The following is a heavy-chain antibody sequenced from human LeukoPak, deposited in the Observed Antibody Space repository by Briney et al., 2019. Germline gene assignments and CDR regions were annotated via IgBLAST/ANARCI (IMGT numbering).Heavy chain of an antibody. CDR1: GGSISSYY. J-gene: IGHJ3*02. CDR3: ARALILKSAFDI. D-gene: IGHD2-8*01. Sequence: SETLSLTCTVSGGSISSYYWSWIRQPPGKGLEWIGYIYYSGSTNYNPPLKSRVTISVDTSKNQFSLKLSSVTAADTAVYYCARALILKSAFDIWGQGTMVTVSS. CDR2: IYYSGST. V-gene: IGHV4-59*01.